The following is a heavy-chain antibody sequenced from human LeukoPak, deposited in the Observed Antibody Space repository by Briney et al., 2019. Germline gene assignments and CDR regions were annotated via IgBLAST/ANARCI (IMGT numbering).Heavy chain of an antibody. CDR2: IYSSGST. CDR3: ARGDIIRGDYNWFDP. D-gene: IGHD3-10*01. CDR1: TGSISSYY. V-gene: IGHV4-4*07. J-gene: IGHJ5*02. Sequence: PSETLSLTCTVSTGSISSYYCSWIRQPAWKGLEYIGRIYSSGSTNYSPSLKSRVTMSVDTSKNQFSLKLTSVTAADTAVYYCARGDIIRGDYNWFDPWGQGILVTVSS.